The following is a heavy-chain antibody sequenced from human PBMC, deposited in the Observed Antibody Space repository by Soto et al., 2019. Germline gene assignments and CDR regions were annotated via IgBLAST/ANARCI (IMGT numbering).Heavy chain of an antibody. CDR2: IYRGGDI. CDR1: GFYVSGYY. CDR3: ARDRREGDTM. J-gene: IGHJ4*02. Sequence: EVQVVESGGGLVQPGGSLRLSCAASGFYVSGYYMSWFRQAPGKGLEWVSVIYRGGDIYYADSVQGRFTTSRDISRNSLDLQMNSLRAEDTAIYYCARDRREGDTMWGQGVVVTVSS. V-gene: IGHV3-66*01. D-gene: IGHD3-16*01.